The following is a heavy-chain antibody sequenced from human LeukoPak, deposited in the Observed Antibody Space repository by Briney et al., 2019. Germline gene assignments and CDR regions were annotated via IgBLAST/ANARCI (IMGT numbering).Heavy chain of an antibody. Sequence: SETLSLTCTVSGGSISSSSYYWDWIRQPPGKGLEWIGSIYYSGSTYYNPSLKSRVTISVDTSKNQFSLKLSSVTAADTAVYYCARQYYDILTGYSRGAFDIWGQGTMVTVSS. CDR3: ARQYYDILTGYSRGAFDI. V-gene: IGHV4-39*01. D-gene: IGHD3-9*01. J-gene: IGHJ3*02. CDR2: IYYSGST. CDR1: GGSISSSSYY.